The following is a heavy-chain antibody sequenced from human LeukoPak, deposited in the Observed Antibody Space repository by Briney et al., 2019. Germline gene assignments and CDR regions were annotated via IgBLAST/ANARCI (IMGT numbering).Heavy chain of an antibody. CDR2: IWYDGSNK. D-gene: IGHD2-21*02. V-gene: IGHV3-33*01. CDR3: ARDLTAIGAFDI. CDR1: GFTFSSYG. Sequence: GGSLRLSCAASGFTFSSYGMHWVRQAPGKGLEWVAVIWYDGSNKYYADSVKGRFTISRDNSKNTLYPQMNSLRAEDTAVYYCARDLTAIGAFDIWGQGTMVTVSS. J-gene: IGHJ3*02.